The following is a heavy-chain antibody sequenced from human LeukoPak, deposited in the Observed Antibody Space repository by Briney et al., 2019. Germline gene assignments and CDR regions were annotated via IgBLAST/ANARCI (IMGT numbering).Heavy chain of an antibody. CDR1: GGTFSSYA. Sequence: SVKVSCKASGGTFSSYAISWVRQAPGQELEWMGGIIPIFGTANYAQKFQGRVTITADESTSTAYMELSSLRSEDTAVYYCARAVGCSGGSCYLPYNWFDPWGQGTLVTVSS. D-gene: IGHD2-15*01. V-gene: IGHV1-69*01. J-gene: IGHJ5*02. CDR2: IIPIFGTA. CDR3: ARAVGCSGGSCYLPYNWFDP.